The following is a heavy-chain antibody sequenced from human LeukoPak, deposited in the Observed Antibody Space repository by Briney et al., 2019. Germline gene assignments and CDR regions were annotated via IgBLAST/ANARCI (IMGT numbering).Heavy chain of an antibody. V-gene: IGHV1-46*01. D-gene: IGHD6-19*01. CDR3: AGEGSVAGSSSPIGYYFDY. CDR1: GYTFTSYY. Sequence: GASVKVSCTASGYTFTSYYMHWVRQAPGQGLEWMGIINPSGGGTSYAQKFQGRVTMTRDTSTSTVYMELSSLRSEDTAVYYCAGEGSVAGSSSPIGYYFDYWGQGALVTVSS. J-gene: IGHJ4*02. CDR2: INPSGGGT.